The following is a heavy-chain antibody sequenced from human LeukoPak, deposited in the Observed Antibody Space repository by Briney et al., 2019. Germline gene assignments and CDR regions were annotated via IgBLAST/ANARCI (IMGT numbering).Heavy chain of an antibody. J-gene: IGHJ4*02. CDR1: GFTFSGCG. D-gene: IGHD5-18*01. Sequence: PGGSLRLSCAASGFTFSGCGMHWVRQAPGKGLEWVAFIWYDGRDKYYADSVKGRFTISTDNSKNTLYLQMNSLRAEDTAMYYCAKDPYSYGSYFDYWGQGTLVTVSS. CDR3: AKDPYSYGSYFDY. V-gene: IGHV3-30*02. CDR2: IWYDGRDK.